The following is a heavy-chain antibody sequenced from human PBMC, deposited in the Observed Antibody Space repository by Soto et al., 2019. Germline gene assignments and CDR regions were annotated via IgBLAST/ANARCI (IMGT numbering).Heavy chain of an antibody. CDR2: ISSNSAYI. D-gene: IGHD6-13*01. CDR3: TRDASRDSSARGWFDP. CDR1: GFTFRSFT. Sequence: NPGGSLRLSCAASGFTFRSFTMNWVRQAPGKGLEWVSTISSNSAYIYYTDALRGRFTISRDNAKNSLHPQMNSLRAEDTAVYYCTRDASRDSSARGWFDPWGPGTLVTVSS. V-gene: IGHV3-21*01. J-gene: IGHJ5*02.